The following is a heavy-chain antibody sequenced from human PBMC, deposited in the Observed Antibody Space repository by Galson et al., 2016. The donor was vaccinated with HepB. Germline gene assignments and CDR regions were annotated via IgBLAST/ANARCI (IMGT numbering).Heavy chain of an antibody. D-gene: IGHD3-3*01. CDR3: ATDLAWGTSSYFDY. J-gene: IGHJ4*02. Sequence: TLSLTCTVSGGSISSEDYYWSWIRQHSGKGLEWIGYIHYTGNTFYNPSLQSRVSISVDMSKNQFSLKLGSVTAADSAVYYCATDLAWGTSSYFDYWGQGTLVTVSS. CDR1: GGSISSEDYY. V-gene: IGHV4-31*03. CDR2: IHYTGNT.